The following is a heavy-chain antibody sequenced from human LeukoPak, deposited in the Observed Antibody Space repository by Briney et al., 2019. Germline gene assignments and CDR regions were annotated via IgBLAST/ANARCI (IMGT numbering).Heavy chain of an antibody. V-gene: IGHV4-59*01. Sequence: SETLSLTCTVSGGSISNYYWSWVRQPPGKGLEWIGYIYYSGSTNYNPSLKSRVTISVDTSKNQVSLKLRSVTAADTAVYYCARSNGWYYYWGQGTLVTVSS. J-gene: IGHJ4*02. CDR2: IYYSGST. D-gene: IGHD6-19*01. CDR1: GGSISNYY. CDR3: ARSNGWYYY.